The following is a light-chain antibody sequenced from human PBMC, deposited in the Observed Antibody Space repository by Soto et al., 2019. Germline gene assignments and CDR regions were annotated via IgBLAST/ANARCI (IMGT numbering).Light chain of an antibody. CDR3: QQYYSNPET. CDR1: QSVLYSSNNKNY. CDR2: WAS. V-gene: IGKV4-1*01. Sequence: DIVMTQSPDSLAVSLGERATSNCKSSQSVLYSSNNKNYLAWYQHKAGQPPKLLIYWASTRESGVPDRFSGSGSGTDFTLTISSLQAEDVAVYYCQQYYSNPETFGQGTKVEIK. J-gene: IGKJ1*01.